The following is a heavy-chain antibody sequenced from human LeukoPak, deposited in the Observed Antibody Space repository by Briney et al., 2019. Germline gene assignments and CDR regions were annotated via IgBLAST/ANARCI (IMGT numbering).Heavy chain of an antibody. D-gene: IGHD3-16*01. V-gene: IGHV3-53*01. CDR2: IYSGGST. J-gene: IGHJ4*02. Sequence: GGSLRLSCAASGFTDSSNYMSWVPQAPGKGLEWVSVIYSGGSTYYADSVKGRFTISRDNSKNTLYLQMNSLRAEDTAVYYCASGGLRGYYFDYWGQGTLVTVSS. CDR1: GFTDSSNY. CDR3: ASGGLRGYYFDY.